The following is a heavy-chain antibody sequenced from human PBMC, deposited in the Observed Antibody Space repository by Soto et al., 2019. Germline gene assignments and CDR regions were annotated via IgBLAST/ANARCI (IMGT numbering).Heavy chain of an antibody. V-gene: IGHV4-31*03. Sequence: QVQLQESGPGLVKPSQTLSLTCTVSGGSISSGGYYWSWIRQHPGKGLEWIGYIYYSGSTYYNPSLKRRVTISVDTSKNQFSLKLSSVTAADTSVYYCARDLRFGELSGYYGMDVWGQGTTVTVSS. D-gene: IGHD3-10*01. J-gene: IGHJ6*02. CDR2: IYYSGST. CDR1: GGSISSGGYY. CDR3: ARDLRFGELSGYYGMDV.